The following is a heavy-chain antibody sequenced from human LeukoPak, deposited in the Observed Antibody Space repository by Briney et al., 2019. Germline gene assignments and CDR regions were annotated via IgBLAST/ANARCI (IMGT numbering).Heavy chain of an antibody. CDR1: GGSFSGDF. V-gene: IGHV4-34*01. Sequence: SETLSLTCAAYGGSFSGDFWSWIRQSPGKGLEWIGEINHGGSTTYNPSLKSRVTISVDTSKNQFSLKLSSVTAADTAVYYCARVSMATITVDYWGQGTLVTVSS. CDR3: ARVSMATITVDY. J-gene: IGHJ4*02. CDR2: INHGGST. D-gene: IGHD5-24*01.